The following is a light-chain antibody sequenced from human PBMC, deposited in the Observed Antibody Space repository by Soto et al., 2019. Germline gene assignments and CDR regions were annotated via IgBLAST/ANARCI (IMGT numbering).Light chain of an antibody. Sequence: IMMTQSPATLSVSPGERVTLSCRTSHSVNSHVAWYQQKPGQAPRLLLYGASTRATGIPVRFSGSGFGTEFTLTISSLQSEDFAVYYCQQYNNWPPITFGGGTKVDIK. J-gene: IGKJ4*01. CDR3: QQYNNWPPIT. V-gene: IGKV3-15*01. CDR1: HSVNSH. CDR2: GAS.